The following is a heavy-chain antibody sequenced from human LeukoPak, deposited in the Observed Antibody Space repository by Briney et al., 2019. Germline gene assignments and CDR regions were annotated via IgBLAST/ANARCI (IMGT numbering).Heavy chain of an antibody. V-gene: IGHV4-59*01. CDR1: GGSISSYY. Sequence: SETLSLTCTVSGGSISSYYWSWIRQPPGKGLEWIGYIYDSGSTNYNPSLKSRVTISVDTSKNQFSLKLSSVTAADTAVYYCARGAIDYYYGSGSFPHFDYWGQGTLVTVSS. D-gene: IGHD3-10*01. CDR2: IYDSGST. J-gene: IGHJ4*02. CDR3: ARGAIDYYYGSGSFPHFDY.